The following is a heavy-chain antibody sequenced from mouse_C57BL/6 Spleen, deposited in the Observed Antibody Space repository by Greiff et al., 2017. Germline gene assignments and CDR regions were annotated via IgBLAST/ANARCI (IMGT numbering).Heavy chain of an antibody. Sequence: QVQLQQPGAELVMPGASVKLSCKASGYTFTSYWMHWVKQRPGQGLEWIGEIDPSDSYTKYNQKFKGKSTLTVDKSSSTSSMRHRHLSSEDSAVSSCSRCDYSNYVSGAMDYWGQGTSVTVSS. V-gene: IGHV1-69*01. D-gene: IGHD2-5*01. CDR2: IDPSDSYT. CDR1: GYTFTSYW. CDR3: SRCDYSNYVSGAMDY. J-gene: IGHJ4*01.